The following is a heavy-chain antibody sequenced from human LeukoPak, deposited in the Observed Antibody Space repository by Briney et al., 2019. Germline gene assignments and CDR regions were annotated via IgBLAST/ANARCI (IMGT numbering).Heavy chain of an antibody. CDR2: ISSSSSYI. D-gene: IGHD1-26*01. V-gene: IGHV3-21*01. CDR3: ARAWELLLYFDY. J-gene: IGHJ4*02. Sequence: GGSLRLSCAASGFSFSSYGMHWVRQAPGKGLEWVSSISSSSSYIYYADSVKGRFTISRDNAKNSLYLQMNSLRAEDTAVYYCARAWELLLYFDYWGQGTLVTVSS. CDR1: GFSFSSYG.